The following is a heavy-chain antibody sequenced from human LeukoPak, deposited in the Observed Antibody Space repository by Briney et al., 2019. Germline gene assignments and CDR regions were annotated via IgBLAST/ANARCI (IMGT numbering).Heavy chain of an antibody. D-gene: IGHD3-10*01. CDR3: ARGRITMVRGVITQYYFDY. Sequence: ASVKVSCKASGYTFTSYDINWARQATGQGLEWMGWMNPNSGNTGYAQKFQGRVTMTRNTSISTAHMELSSLRSEDTAVYYCARGRITMVRGVITQYYFDYWGQGTLVTVSS. CDR2: MNPNSGNT. CDR1: GYTFTSYD. V-gene: IGHV1-8*01. J-gene: IGHJ4*02.